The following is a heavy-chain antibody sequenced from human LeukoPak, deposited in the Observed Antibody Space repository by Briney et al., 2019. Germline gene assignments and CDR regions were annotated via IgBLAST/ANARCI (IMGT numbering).Heavy chain of an antibody. CDR1: GFTFSGYA. Sequence: GGSLRLSCAASGFTFSGYAMSWVRQAPGKGLEWVSAISGSGGSTYYADSVKGRFTISRDNSKNTLYLQMNSLRAEDTAVYYCAKDHSSSWRKSFDYWGQGTLVTVSS. D-gene: IGHD6-13*01. CDR2: ISGSGGST. J-gene: IGHJ4*02. V-gene: IGHV3-23*01. CDR3: AKDHSSSWRKSFDY.